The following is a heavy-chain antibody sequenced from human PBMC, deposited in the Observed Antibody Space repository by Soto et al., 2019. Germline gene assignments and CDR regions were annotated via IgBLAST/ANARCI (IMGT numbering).Heavy chain of an antibody. V-gene: IGHV4-4*02. CDR2: IYHSGST. Sequence: PSETLSLTCAVSGGSISSSNWWSWVRQPPGKGLEWIGEIYHSGSTNYNPSLKSRVTISVDKSKNQFSLKLSSVTAADTAVYYCASKCSSTSCYENDDYWGKGTMVTVSS. D-gene: IGHD2-2*01. CDR3: ASKCSSTSCYENDDY. J-gene: IGHJ4*02. CDR1: GGSISSSNW.